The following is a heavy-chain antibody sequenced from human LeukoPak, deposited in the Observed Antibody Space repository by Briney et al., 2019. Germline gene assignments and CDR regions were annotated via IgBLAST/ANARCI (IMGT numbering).Heavy chain of an antibody. Sequence: ASVKVSCKASGYTFTSYGISWVRQAPGQGLEWMGWISAYNGNTNYAQKLQGRVTMTTDTSTSTAYMELRSLRSDDTAVYYCARDDRPNYDFWSGYSTGPYYYYGMDVWGQGTTVTVSS. CDR3: ARDDRPNYDFWSGYSTGPYYYYGMDV. D-gene: IGHD3-3*01. CDR1: GYTFTSYG. CDR2: ISAYNGNT. J-gene: IGHJ6*02. V-gene: IGHV1-18*01.